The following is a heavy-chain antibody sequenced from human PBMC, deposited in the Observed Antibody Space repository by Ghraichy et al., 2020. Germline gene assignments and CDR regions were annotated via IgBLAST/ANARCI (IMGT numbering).Heavy chain of an antibody. CDR2: IYYSGST. CDR1: GGSISSSSYY. D-gene: IGHD6-6*01. J-gene: IGHJ3*02. Sequence: GSLRLSCTVSGGSISSSSYYWGWIRQPPGKGLEWIGSIYYSGSTYYNPSLKSRVTISVDTSKNQFSLKLSSVTAADTAVYYCARHASIAARLAFDIWGQGTMVTVAS. CDR3: ARHASIAARLAFDI. V-gene: IGHV4-39*01.